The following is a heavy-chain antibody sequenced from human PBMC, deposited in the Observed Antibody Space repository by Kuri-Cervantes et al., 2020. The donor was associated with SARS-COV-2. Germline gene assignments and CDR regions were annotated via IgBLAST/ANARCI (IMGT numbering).Heavy chain of an antibody. CDR2: ISGSGEST. CDR1: GFSFSSYA. D-gene: IGHD3-3*01. J-gene: IGHJ4*02. CDR3: AKVVAVLRFLEWWTVGFDY. Sequence: GGSLRLCCAASGFSFSSYAMTWVRQAPGKGLDWVSLISGSGESTYYADSVKGRFTISRDNSKNTLYLQMNSLRAEDTAVYYCAKVVAVLRFLEWWTVGFDYWGQGTLVTVSS. V-gene: IGHV3-23*01.